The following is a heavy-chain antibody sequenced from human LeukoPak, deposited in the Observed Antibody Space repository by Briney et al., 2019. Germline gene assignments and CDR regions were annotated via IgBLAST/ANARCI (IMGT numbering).Heavy chain of an antibody. D-gene: IGHD2-21*02. J-gene: IGHJ4*02. CDR3: ARSGGDWDFDY. CDR1: GFTFDDYA. Sequence: GGSLRLSCAASGFTFDDYAMHWVRQAPGKGLEWVSGISWNSGSIGYADSVKGRSTISRDNAKNSLYLQMNSLRTEDTAVFYCARSGGDWDFDYWGQGILVTVSS. V-gene: IGHV3-9*01. CDR2: ISWNSGSI.